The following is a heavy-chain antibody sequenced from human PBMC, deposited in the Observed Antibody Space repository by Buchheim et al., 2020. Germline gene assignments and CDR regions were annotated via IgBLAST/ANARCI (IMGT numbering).Heavy chain of an antibody. CDR1: GASISSGGYS. Sequence: QLQLQASGSGLVKPSQTLSLTCAISGASISSGGYSWNWIRQPPGKGLEWIGYIYHSGSTHYNPSLKSRFTISVDRSRNHFSLKLNSVAAADTAVYYCARGSAGALDYWGQGAL. V-gene: IGHV4-30-2*01. CDR2: IYHSGST. J-gene: IGHJ4*02. D-gene: IGHD3-3*01. CDR3: ARGSAGALDY.